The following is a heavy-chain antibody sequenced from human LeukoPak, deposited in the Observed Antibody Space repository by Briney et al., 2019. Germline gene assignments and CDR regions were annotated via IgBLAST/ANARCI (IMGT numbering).Heavy chain of an antibody. CDR1: GGSISSSSFY. CDR2: IYYSGNT. J-gene: IGHJ6*03. Sequence: SETLSLTCTVSGGSISSSSFYWGWIRQPPGKGLEWIGSIYYSGNTYYNASLKSQVSISIDTSKNQFSLKLTSVTAADTAVYYCARLSPRRNMDVWGKGTTVTISS. D-gene: IGHD3-16*02. CDR3: ARLSPRRNMDV. V-gene: IGHV4-39*01.